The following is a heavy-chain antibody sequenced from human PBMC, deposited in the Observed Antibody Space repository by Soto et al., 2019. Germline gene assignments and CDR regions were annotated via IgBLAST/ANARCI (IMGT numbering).Heavy chain of an antibody. J-gene: IGHJ3*02. V-gene: IGHV4-4*02. CDR3: ARGDCSGGSCYSVDI. CDR1: GGSISSSNW. D-gene: IGHD2-15*01. CDR2: IYHSGGT. Sequence: QVQLQESGPGLVKPSGTLSLTCAVSGGSISSSNWLSWVRQPPGKGLEWIGAIYHSGGTNYNPSLKSRVTISVDKSKNQFSLKLSSVTAADTAVYYCARGDCSGGSCYSVDIWGQGTMVTVSS.